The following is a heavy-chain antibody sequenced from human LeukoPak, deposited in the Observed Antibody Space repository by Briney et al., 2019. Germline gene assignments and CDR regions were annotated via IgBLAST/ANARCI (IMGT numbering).Heavy chain of an antibody. V-gene: IGHV3-30*02. D-gene: IGHD3-22*01. Sequence: GGSLRLSCAASGFTFSSYDMHWVRQAPGKGLEWVAFIRYEGSSKYYVDSVKGRFTISRDNSKNTLYLQMNSLRAEDTAVYYCARETPDSYYFDYWGQGTLVTVSS. CDR2: IRYEGSSK. CDR1: GFTFSSYD. J-gene: IGHJ4*02. CDR3: ARETPDSYYFDY.